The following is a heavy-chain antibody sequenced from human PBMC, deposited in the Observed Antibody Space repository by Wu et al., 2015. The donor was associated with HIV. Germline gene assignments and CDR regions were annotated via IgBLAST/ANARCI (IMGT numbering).Heavy chain of an antibody. CDR3: ARDAVVGATPSGYYYYMDV. D-gene: IGHD1-26*01. CDR1: GYTFTSYG. Sequence: QVELVQSGPEVKKPGASVKVSCKASGYTFTSYGISWVRQAPGQGLEWMGWISAYNGNTNYAQKLQGRVTMTTDTSTSTAYMELRSLRSDDTAVYYCARDAVVGATPSGYYYYMDVWGKGTTVTVSS. CDR2: ISAYNGNT. J-gene: IGHJ6*03. V-gene: IGHV1-18*01.